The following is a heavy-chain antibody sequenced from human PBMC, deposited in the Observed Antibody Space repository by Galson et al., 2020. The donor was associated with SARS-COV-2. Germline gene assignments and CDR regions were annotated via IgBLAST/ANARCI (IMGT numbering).Heavy chain of an antibody. CDR1: GFTVSSNY. CDR3: ATDGRWREGGYYYGMDV. V-gene: IGHV3-53*01. D-gene: IGHD2-15*01. Sequence: GGSLRLSCAASGFTVSSNYMSWVRQAPGKGLEWVSVIYSGGSTYYADSVKGRFTISRDNSKNTLYLQMNSLRAEDTAVYYCATDGRWREGGYYYGMDVWGQGTTVTVSS. J-gene: IGHJ6*02. CDR2: IYSGGST.